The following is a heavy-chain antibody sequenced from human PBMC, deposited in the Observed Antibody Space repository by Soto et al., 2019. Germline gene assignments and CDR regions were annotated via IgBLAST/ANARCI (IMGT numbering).Heavy chain of an antibody. CDR2: IRYDGSKK. Sequence: QVQLVESGGGVVQPGRSLRLSCAASGLTFSSYGMHWVRQAPGKRLEGVAFIRYDGSKKFYADSVKGRFTISRDNSKNTLYLQMNSLRAEDTAVYYCAGGSRSVAYWGQGTLVTVSS. V-gene: IGHV3-30*02. CDR1: GLTFSSYG. J-gene: IGHJ4*02. D-gene: IGHD5-12*01. CDR3: AGGSRSVAY.